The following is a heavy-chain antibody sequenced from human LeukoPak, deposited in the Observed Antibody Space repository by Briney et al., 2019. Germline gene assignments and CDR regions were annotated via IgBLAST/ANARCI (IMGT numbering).Heavy chain of an antibody. V-gene: IGHV4-61*01. J-gene: IGHJ4*02. CDR3: ARVDRSGFDY. Sequence: SETLSLTCTVSGGSVSSGSYYWSWIRQPPGKGLEWIGYIYYSGSINYNPSLKSRVTISVDTSKNQFSLKLSSVTAADTAVYYCARVDRSGFDYWGQGTLVTVSS. CDR1: GGSVSSGSYY. CDR2: IYYSGSI. D-gene: IGHD7-27*01.